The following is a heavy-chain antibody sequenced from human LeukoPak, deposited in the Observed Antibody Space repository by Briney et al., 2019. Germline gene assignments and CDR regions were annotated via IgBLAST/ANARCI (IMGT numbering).Heavy chain of an antibody. Sequence: GGSLRLSCVASGFTFSSYWMSWVRQAPGKGLEWVANIKQDGSEKYYVDSVKGRFTISRDNAKNSLYLQMNSLRAEDTVVYYCARVCCGGDPREYMDVWGKGTTVTVSS. CDR3: ARVCCGGDPREYMDV. V-gene: IGHV3-7*01. CDR1: GFTFSSYW. CDR2: IKQDGSEK. J-gene: IGHJ6*03. D-gene: IGHD2-21*02.